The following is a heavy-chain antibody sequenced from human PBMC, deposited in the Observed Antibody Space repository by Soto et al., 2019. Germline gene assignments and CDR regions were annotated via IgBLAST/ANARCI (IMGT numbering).Heavy chain of an antibody. J-gene: IGHJ5*02. CDR2: IYSGGST. CDR1: GFTVSSNY. Sequence: EVQLVESGGGLVQPGGSLRLSCAASGFTVSSNYMSWVRQAPGKGLEWVSVIYSGGSTYYADSVKGRFTISRHNSKTTLYLQMNSLRAEDTAVYYCARMLLERNWFDPWGQGTLVTVSS. V-gene: IGHV3-53*04. CDR3: ARMLLERNWFDP. D-gene: IGHD1-1*01.